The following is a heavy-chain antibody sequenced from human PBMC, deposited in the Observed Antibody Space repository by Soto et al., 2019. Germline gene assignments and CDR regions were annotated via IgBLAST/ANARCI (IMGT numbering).Heavy chain of an antibody. CDR3: AREMAPYMDV. Sequence: SLTCTVSGGSISSGGYYWSWIRQHPGKGLEWIGYIYYSGSTYYNPSLKSRVTISVDTSKNQFSLKLSSVTAADTAVYYCAREMAPYMDVWGKGTTVTVSS. V-gene: IGHV4-31*03. CDR2: IYYSGST. CDR1: GGSISSGGYY. J-gene: IGHJ6*03.